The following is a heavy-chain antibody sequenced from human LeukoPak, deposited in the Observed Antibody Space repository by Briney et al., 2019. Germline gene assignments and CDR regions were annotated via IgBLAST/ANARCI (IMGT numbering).Heavy chain of an antibody. D-gene: IGHD3-10*01. V-gene: IGHV4-61*01. CDR2: IYYSGSA. Sequence: SETLSLTCTVSGGSASSGSYYWSWIRQPPGKGLEWIGYIYYSGSAKYNPSLKSRVTISVDTSKNQFSLKLTSVTAADTAVYYCARGFGDWGLSWFDPWGQGTLVTVSS. CDR1: GGSASSGSYY. CDR3: ARGFGDWGLSWFDP. J-gene: IGHJ5*02.